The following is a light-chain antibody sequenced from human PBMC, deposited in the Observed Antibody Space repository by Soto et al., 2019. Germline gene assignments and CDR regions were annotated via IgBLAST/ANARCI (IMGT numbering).Light chain of an antibody. CDR1: SSDVGGYNF. CDR2: EVT. J-gene: IGLJ1*01. Sequence: QSALTQPPSASGSPGQSVTISCTGTSSDVGGYNFVSWYQHHPGKAPKLIIYEVTKRPSGVPDRFSGSKSGNTASLTVSGLQAGDEADYYCSSYAGSNNYVFGTGTKVTVL. CDR3: SSYAGSNNYV. V-gene: IGLV2-8*01.